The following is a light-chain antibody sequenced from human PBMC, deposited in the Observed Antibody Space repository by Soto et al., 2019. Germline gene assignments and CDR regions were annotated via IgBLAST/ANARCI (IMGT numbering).Light chain of an antibody. J-gene: IGLJ2*01. CDR3: QSYDSSLSGVV. Sequence: QSVLTQPPSVSGAPGQRVTISCTGSSSNIGANYDVHWYQQLPGTAPKVLIYGNSNRPSGVPDRFSGSKSGTSASLAITGLQAEDEADYYCQSYDSSLSGVVFGGGTKLTVL. CDR1: SSNIGANYD. V-gene: IGLV1-40*01. CDR2: GNS.